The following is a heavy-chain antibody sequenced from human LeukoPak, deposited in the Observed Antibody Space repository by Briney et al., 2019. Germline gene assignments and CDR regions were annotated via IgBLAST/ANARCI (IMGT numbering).Heavy chain of an antibody. CDR3: ARVCCSSTSCYYRSLWWFDP. J-gene: IGHJ5*02. CDR2: MNPNSGNT. V-gene: IGHV1-8*01. CDR1: GYTFTSYD. Sequence: ASVKVSCKASGYTFTSYDINWVRQATGQGLEWMGWMNPNSGNTGYAQKFQGRVTITADESTSTAYMELSSLRSEDTAVYYCARVCCSSTSCYYRSLWWFDPWGQGTLVTVSS. D-gene: IGHD2-2*01.